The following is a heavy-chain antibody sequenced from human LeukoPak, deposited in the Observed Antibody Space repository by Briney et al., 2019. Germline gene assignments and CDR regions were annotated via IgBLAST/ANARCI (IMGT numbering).Heavy chain of an antibody. CDR3: SRDGVTVVRGVTVFDS. D-gene: IGHD3-10*01. CDR1: GFTFSSYW. CDR2: IKQDGSEK. V-gene: IGHV3-7*01. Sequence: PGGSLRLSCTASGFTFSSYWMTWVRQAPGKGLEWVAHIKQDGSEKYYVDSVKGRFTISRDNAKNSLYLQMNSLRDEDTAVYYCSRDGVTVVRGVTVFDSWGQGTLVTVSS. J-gene: IGHJ4*02.